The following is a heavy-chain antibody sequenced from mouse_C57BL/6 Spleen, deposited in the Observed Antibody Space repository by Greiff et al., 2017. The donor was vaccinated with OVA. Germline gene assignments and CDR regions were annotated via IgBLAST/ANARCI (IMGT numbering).Heavy chain of an antibody. CDR3: AIIYYGYDGYAMDY. CDR2: IYPGSGST. Sequence: QVQLKQPGAELVKPGASVKMSCKASGYTFTSYWITWVKQRPGQGLEWIGDIYPGSGSTNYNEKFKSKATLTVDTSSSTAYMQLSSLTSEDSAVYYCAIIYYGYDGYAMDYWGQGTSVTVSS. J-gene: IGHJ4*01. CDR1: GYTFTSYW. V-gene: IGHV1-55*01. D-gene: IGHD2-2*01.